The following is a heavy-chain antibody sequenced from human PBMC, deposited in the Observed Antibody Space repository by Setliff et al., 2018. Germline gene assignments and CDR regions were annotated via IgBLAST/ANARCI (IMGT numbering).Heavy chain of an antibody. Sequence: SETLSLTCTVSGASISSHYWSWIRQPPGKGLEWIGSMYYTGSTNYNPTLKSRVTISVDTSKKQFSLRLNSVTAADTAVYYCARQGTAIRWFDPWGQGTLVTVSS. D-gene: IGHD3-10*01. CDR1: GASISSHY. V-gene: IGHV4-59*11. J-gene: IGHJ5*02. CDR3: ARQGTAIRWFDP. CDR2: MYYTGST.